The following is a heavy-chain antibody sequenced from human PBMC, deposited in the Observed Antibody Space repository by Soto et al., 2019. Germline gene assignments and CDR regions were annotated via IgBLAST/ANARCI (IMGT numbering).Heavy chain of an antibody. CDR1: GYTFTSYG. Sequence: QVQLVQSEAVVRKPGASVKVSCKASGYTFTSYGISWVRQAPGQGLQWMGWISVHDGNTKYAQKDEGRLILTADTSTTTVYLDLGSLRSDDTAVYYRVRDPGGWGGWLTFDYWGQGTLLTVSS. J-gene: IGHJ4*02. CDR2: ISVHDGNT. D-gene: IGHD3-10*01. V-gene: IGHV1-18*01. CDR3: VRDPGGWGGWLTFDY.